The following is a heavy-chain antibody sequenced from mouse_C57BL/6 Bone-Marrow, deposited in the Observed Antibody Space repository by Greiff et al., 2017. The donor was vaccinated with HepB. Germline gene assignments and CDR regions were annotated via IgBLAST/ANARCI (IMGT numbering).Heavy chain of an antibody. V-gene: IGHV1-55*01. CDR1: GYTFTSYW. CDR2: IYPGSGST. Sequence: QVQLQQPGAELVKPGASVKMSCKASGYTFTSYWITWVKQRPGQGLEWIGDIYPGSGSTNYNEKFKSKATLTVDTSSSTASMQLSSLTSEDSAVYYCARWARQLRLPFDYWGQGTTLTVSS. CDR3: ARWARQLRLPFDY. J-gene: IGHJ2*01. D-gene: IGHD3-2*02.